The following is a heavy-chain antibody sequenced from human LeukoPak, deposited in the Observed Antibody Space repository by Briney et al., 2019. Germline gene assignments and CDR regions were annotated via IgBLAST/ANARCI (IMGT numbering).Heavy chain of an antibody. CDR1: GGSIGSYY. CDR3: ASGYYGTRTLTFDY. V-gene: IGHV4-59*01. Sequence: SETLSLTCTVSGGSIGSYYWSWVRQPPGKGLGWIWYIYYSGSTNYNPSLKSRVTISVDTSKYQFSLKLGSVTAADTAVYYCASGYYGTRTLTFDYWGQGTLVTVSS. J-gene: IGHJ4*02. CDR2: IYYSGST. D-gene: IGHD4-17*01.